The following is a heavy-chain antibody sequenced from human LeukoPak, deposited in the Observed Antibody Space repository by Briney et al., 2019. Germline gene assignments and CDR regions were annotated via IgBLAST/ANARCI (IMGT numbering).Heavy chain of an antibody. CDR2: IKSKTDGGTT. V-gene: IGHV3-15*01. CDR1: GFTFSNAW. D-gene: IGHD3-22*01. J-gene: IGHJ4*02. Sequence: GGSLRLSCAASGFTFSNAWMSWVGQAPGKGLEWVGRIKSKTDGGTTDYAAPVKGRFTISRDDSKNTLYLQMNSLKTEDTAVYYCTTDPNYYDSSGYFRVADYSGQGTLVTVSS. CDR3: TTDPNYYDSSGYFRVADY.